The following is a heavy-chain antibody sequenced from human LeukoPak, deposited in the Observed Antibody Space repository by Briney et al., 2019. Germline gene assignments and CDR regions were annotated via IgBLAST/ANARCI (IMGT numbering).Heavy chain of an antibody. CDR2: INTDGRTT. J-gene: IGHJ4*02. Sequence: GGSLRLSCGASGFTFSSYWMYWVRQAPGKGLVWVLHINTDGRTTSYADSVKGRFTISRDNAKNTVYLQMNSLRPEDTAVYYCARDVLRRGQGILVTVSS. CDR1: GFTFSSYW. V-gene: IGHV3-74*01. D-gene: IGHD3-3*01. CDR3: ARDVLR.